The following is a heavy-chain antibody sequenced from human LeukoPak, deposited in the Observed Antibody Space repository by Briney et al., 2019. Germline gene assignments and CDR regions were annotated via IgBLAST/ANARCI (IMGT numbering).Heavy chain of an antibody. V-gene: IGHV1-46*01. J-gene: IGHJ4*02. Sequence: ASVKVSCKASGYTFTSYYMHWVRQAPGQGLEWMGIINPSGGSTSYAQKFQGRVTMTRDTSTSTVYMELSSLRSEDTAVYYCAREFMYYGLAAALDYWGQGTLVTVSS. CDR3: AREFMYYGLAAALDY. CDR1: GYTFTSYY. D-gene: IGHD6-13*01. CDR2: INPSGGST.